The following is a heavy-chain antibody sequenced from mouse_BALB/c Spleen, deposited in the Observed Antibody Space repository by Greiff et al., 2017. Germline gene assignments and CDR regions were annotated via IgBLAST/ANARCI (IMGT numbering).Heavy chain of an antibody. CDR2: INPSNGGT. CDR3: TNYYRYLLFAY. D-gene: IGHD2-14*01. V-gene: IGHV1S81*02. Sequence: QVQLKQSGAELVKPGASVKLSCKASGYTFTSYYMYWVKQRPGQGLEWIGEINPSNGGTNFNEKFKSKATLTVDKSSSTAYMQLSSLTSEDSAVYYCTNYYRYLLFAYWGQGTLVTVSA. CDR1: GYTFTSYY. J-gene: IGHJ3*01.